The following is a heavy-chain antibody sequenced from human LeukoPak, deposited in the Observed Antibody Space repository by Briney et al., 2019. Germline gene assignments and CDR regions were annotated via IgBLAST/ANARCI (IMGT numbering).Heavy chain of an antibody. V-gene: IGHV4-61*09. CDR2: IHTSGST. CDR3: ARGVVEMATSWGY. Sequence: SETLSLTCTVSGGSISSGTYFWSWIRQPAGKGLEWIGHIHTSGSTNYSPSLRSRVTVSVDTSKNQFSLNLSSVTAADTAVYYCARGVVEMATSWGYWGQGTLVTVSS. CDR1: GGSISSGTYF. D-gene: IGHD5-24*01. J-gene: IGHJ4*02.